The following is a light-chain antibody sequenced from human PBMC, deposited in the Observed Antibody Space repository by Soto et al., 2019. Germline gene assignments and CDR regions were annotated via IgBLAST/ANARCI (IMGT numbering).Light chain of an antibody. J-gene: IGLJ2*01. CDR3: CSYAGTNIV. V-gene: IGLV2-8*01. CDR2: EVA. CDR1: TSDVGGYNY. Sequence: QSVLTQPPSASGSPGQSVTISCTGPTSDVGGYNYVSWYQQYPGKAPKLVIYEVAKRPSGVPDRFSGSKSGNTASLTVSGLQAEDEAEYYCCSYAGTNIVFGGGTKLTVL.